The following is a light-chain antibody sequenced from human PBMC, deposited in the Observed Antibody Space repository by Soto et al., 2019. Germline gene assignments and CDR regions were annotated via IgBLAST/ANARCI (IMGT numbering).Light chain of an antibody. Sequence: EIVFTQYTGTLSFSPGERATLSFISSQSVSSIYLAWYQQKPGQAPRLLIYGASSRATGIPDRFSGSGSGTDFTLTISSLQPEDFATYSCQQSFSTPWTFGQGTKVDIK. CDR1: QSVSSIY. V-gene: IGKV3-20*01. J-gene: IGKJ1*01. CDR3: QQSFSTPWT. CDR2: GAS.